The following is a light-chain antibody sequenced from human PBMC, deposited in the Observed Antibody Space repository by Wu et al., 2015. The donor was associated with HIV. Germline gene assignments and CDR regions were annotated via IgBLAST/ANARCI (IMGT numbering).Light chain of an antibody. Sequence: EIVMTQSPATLSVSSGERATLSCRASQSVSSNLAWYQQKPGQAPRLLIYDASNRATGIPARFSGSGSGTDFTLTISSLEPEDFAVYYCQQRSNWPLTFGGGTKVEIK. CDR3: QQRSNWPLT. CDR1: QSVSSN. V-gene: IGKV3-11*01. J-gene: IGKJ4*01. CDR2: DAS.